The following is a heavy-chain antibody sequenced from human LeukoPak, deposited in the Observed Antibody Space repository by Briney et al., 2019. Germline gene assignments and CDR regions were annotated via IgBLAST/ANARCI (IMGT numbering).Heavy chain of an antibody. Sequence: SGGSLRLSCAASGFTFSTYAMSWVRQAPGKGLEWVSAISGSGGSTYYADSVKGRFTISRDNSKNTLYLQMNSLRAEDTAVYYCAKDPYSGSYYGYYYYGMDVWGQGTTVTVSS. D-gene: IGHD1-26*01. CDR1: GFTFSTYA. V-gene: IGHV3-23*01. CDR2: ISGSGGST. CDR3: AKDPYSGSYYGYYYYGMDV. J-gene: IGHJ6*02.